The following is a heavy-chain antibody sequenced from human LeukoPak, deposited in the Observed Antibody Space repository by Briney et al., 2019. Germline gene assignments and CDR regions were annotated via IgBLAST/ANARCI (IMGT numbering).Heavy chain of an antibody. CDR1: GFTFSNYN. J-gene: IGHJ5*02. CDR2: ISSTSKYI. V-gene: IGHV3-21*06. D-gene: IGHD6-6*01. Sequence: PGGSLRLSCAASGFTFSNYNMNWVRQTPGKGLEWVSGISSTSKYIYHADTVKGRFTISRDNAKNSLDLQMNSLRAEDTAVYFCARGSEGSSLNWFDPWGQGTLVTVSS. CDR3: ARGSEGSSLNWFDP.